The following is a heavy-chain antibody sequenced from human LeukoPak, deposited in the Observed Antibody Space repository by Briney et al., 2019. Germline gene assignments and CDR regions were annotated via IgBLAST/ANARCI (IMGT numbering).Heavy chain of an antibody. V-gene: IGHV4-4*07. CDR3: TRDSGTTGEVKFDP. Sequence: PSETLSLTCTVSGGSINNYYLSWIRQPAGKGLEWIGRIYNSGSTNYNPSLKSRVTMSVDTSKNQLSLKLTSVTAADTAVYYCTRDSGTTGEVKFDPWGQGTLVTVSS. J-gene: IGHJ5*02. CDR1: GGSINNYY. CDR2: IYNSGST. D-gene: IGHD3-10*01.